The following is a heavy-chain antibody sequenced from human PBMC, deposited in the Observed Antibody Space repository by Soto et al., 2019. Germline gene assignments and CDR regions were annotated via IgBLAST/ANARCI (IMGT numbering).Heavy chain of an antibody. CDR1: GFTLCNYW. CDR3: ARDWGGLGY. CDR2: IIKDGSEK. V-gene: IGHV3-7*03. Sequence: PGGSPRLSFAASGFTLCNYWMTWVRQAPGKGLEWVANIIKDGSEKSYVDSVKGRFTISRDNAKNSLYLEMNSLRVEDTAVYYCARDWGGLGYWGQGTLVTVSS. J-gene: IGHJ4*02. D-gene: IGHD3-10*01.